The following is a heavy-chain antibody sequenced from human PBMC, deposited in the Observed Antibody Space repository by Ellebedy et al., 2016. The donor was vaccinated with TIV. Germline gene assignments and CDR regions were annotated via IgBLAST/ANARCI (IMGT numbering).Heavy chain of an antibody. CDR3: AREGPTTPRYFDP. D-gene: IGHD1-26*01. Sequence: ASVKVSXXASGYTFTSYDINWVRQATGQGLEWMGWMNPNSGNTGYAQKFQGRVTMTRNTSISTAYMELSSLRSEDTAVYYCAREGPTTPRYFDPWGQGTLVTVSS. J-gene: IGHJ5*02. V-gene: IGHV1-8*01. CDR1: GYTFTSYD. CDR2: MNPNSGNT.